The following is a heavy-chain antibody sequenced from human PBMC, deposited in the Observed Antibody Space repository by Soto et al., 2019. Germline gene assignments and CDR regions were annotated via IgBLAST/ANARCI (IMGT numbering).Heavy chain of an antibody. V-gene: IGHV1-8*01. Sequence: QVQLVQSGAEVKKPGASVKVSCKASGYTFTSYDINWVRQATGQGLEWMGWMNPNSGNTGYAQKFQGRVTMTRNTSISTAYMELSSLRSEDTAVYYCARAPRHCSGGSCYLDDAFDIWGQGTMVTVSS. CDR1: GYTFTSYD. D-gene: IGHD2-15*01. CDR2: MNPNSGNT. CDR3: ARAPRHCSGGSCYLDDAFDI. J-gene: IGHJ3*02.